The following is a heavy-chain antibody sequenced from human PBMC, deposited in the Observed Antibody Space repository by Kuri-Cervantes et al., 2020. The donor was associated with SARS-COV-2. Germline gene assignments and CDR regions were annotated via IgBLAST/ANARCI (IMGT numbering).Heavy chain of an antibody. CDR2: ITAAGAE. D-gene: IGHD6-13*01. J-gene: IGHJ3*01. Sequence: GGSLRLSCAASGFTFSSYGMHRVRQVPGKGLEWVSAITAAGAEFHAGSVRGRFTVSRENAKTSAYLQMNSLTADDTAVYYCAKEGIASYDPLDVWGLGTMVTVSS. V-gene: IGHV3-13*01. CDR3: AKEGIASYDPLDV. CDR1: GFTFSSYG.